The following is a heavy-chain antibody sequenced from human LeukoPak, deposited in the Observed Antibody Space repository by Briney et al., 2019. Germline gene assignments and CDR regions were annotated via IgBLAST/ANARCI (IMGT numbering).Heavy chain of an antibody. D-gene: IGHD2-15*01. J-gene: IGHJ4*02. CDR2: ISSSGHTM. CDR3: ARGAFGYCRGGSCYFDF. Sequence: GGSLRLSCAASGFTFSGYEMNWVRQAPGKGLEWVSYISSSGHTMFYADSMKGRFTISRDNAKNSLYLQMNSLRAEDTAVYYCARGAFGYCRGGSCYFDFWGQGTLVTVSS. V-gene: IGHV3-48*03. CDR1: GFTFSGYE.